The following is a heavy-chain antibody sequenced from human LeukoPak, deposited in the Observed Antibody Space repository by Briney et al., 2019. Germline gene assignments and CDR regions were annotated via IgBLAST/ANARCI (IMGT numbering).Heavy chain of an antibody. Sequence: ASVKVSCKASGGTFSSYAISWVRQAPGQGLEWMGGIIPIFGTANYAQKFQGRVTITADESTSTAYMELSSLRSEDTAVYYCARSGRYSSGWYSVDYWGQGTLVPSPQ. J-gene: IGHJ4*02. D-gene: IGHD6-19*01. V-gene: IGHV1-69*13. CDR1: GGTFSSYA. CDR2: IIPIFGTA. CDR3: ARSGRYSSGWYSVDY.